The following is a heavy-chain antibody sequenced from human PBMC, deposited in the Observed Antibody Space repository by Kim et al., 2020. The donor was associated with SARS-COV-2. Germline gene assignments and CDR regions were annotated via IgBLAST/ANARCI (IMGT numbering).Heavy chain of an antibody. CDR2: INAANGNT. CDR1: GYSFTTYT. V-gene: IGHV1-3*01. D-gene: IGHD2-15*01. J-gene: IGHJ4*02. Sequence: ASVKVSCKASGYSFTTYTIHWVRQAPGQRLEWMGWINAANGNTEFSQKFQGRVTSSRDTSATTVHMEVSSLTSEDTDVYYCARGAYCRGGICFPPGGFWGQGTLVIVSS. CDR3: ARGAYCRGGICFPPGGF.